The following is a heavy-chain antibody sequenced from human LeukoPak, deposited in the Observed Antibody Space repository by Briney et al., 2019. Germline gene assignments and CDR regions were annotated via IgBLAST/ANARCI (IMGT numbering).Heavy chain of an antibody. J-gene: IGHJ4*02. D-gene: IGHD3-22*01. Sequence: SETLSLTCTVSGGSISSYYWSWIRQPPGKGLEWIGYIYYSGSTYYNPSLKSRVTISVDTSKNQFSLKLSSVTAADTAVYYCAGVNYYDSSGSIYFDYWGQGTLVTVSS. CDR3: AGVNYYDSSGSIYFDY. V-gene: IGHV4-59*04. CDR2: IYYSGST. CDR1: GGSISSYY.